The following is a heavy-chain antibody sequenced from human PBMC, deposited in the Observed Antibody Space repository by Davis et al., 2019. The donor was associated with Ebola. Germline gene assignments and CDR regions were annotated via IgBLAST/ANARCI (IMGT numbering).Heavy chain of an antibody. CDR2: INPNSGNT. CDR1: GYTFTGYY. V-gene: IGHV1-2*02. CDR3: ARDGSTSDQKSGELDY. D-gene: IGHD7-27*01. Sequence: AASVKVSCKASGYTFTGYYMHWVQQAPGQGLEWMGWINPNSGNTNYAQKFQGRVTMTRDTSITTAYMELSRLRSDDTAVYYCARDGSTSDQKSGELDYWGQGPLVTVSS. J-gene: IGHJ4*02.